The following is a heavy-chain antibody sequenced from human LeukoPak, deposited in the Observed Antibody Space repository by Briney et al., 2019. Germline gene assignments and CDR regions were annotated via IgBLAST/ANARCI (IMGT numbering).Heavy chain of an antibody. D-gene: IGHD3-10*01. V-gene: IGHV1-69*05. J-gene: IGHJ4*02. CDR3: ARDPDYYGSGSYYNVPFDY. CDR2: IIPIFGTA. CDR1: GGTFSSYA. Sequence: ASVKVSCKASGGTFSSYAISWVRQAPGQGLEWMGGIIPIFGTANYAQKLQGRVTMTTDTSTSTAYMELRSLRSDDTAVYYCARDPDYYGSGSYYNVPFDYWGQGTLVTVSS.